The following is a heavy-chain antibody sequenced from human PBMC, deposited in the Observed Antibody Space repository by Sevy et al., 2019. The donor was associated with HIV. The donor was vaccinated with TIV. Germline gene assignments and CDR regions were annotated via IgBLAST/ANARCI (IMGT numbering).Heavy chain of an antibody. J-gene: IGHJ4*02. CDR1: GFTFSSYG. CDR2: ISYDGSNK. Sequence: GGSLRLSCAASGFTFSSYGMHWVRQAPGKGLEWVAVISYDGSNKCYSDSVKGRFTISRDNSKNTLYLQMNSLRAEDTAVYYCAKDRVRYQTSTCYFDYWGQGTLVTVSS. V-gene: IGHV3-30*18. CDR3: AKDRVRYQTSTCYFDY. D-gene: IGHD2-2*01.